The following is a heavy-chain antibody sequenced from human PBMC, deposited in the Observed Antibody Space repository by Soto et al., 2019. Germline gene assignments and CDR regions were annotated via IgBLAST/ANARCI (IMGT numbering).Heavy chain of an antibody. J-gene: IGHJ6*02. D-gene: IGHD3-10*01. Sequence: PSETLSLTCAVSGGSISSSNWWSWVRQPPGKGLEWIGEIYHSGSTNYNPSLKSRVTISVDKSKNQFSLKLSSVTAADTAVYYCARTMVRGVPPRYYYYYGMDVWGQGTTDTVSS. CDR3: ARTMVRGVPPRYYYYYGMDV. V-gene: IGHV4-4*02. CDR2: IYHSGST. CDR1: GGSISSSNW.